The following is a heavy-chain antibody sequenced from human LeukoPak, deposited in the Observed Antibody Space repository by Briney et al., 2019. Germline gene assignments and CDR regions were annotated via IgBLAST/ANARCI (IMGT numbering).Heavy chain of an antibody. V-gene: IGHV4-59*01. CDR3: ASGGGWNDKFGY. CDR2: IYYTGST. Sequence: SETLSLTCTVSGGSISSFYWSWIRQPPGKGLEWIGYIYYTGSTNYNPSLKSRVTISVDTSKNQFSLKPSFVSAADTAVYYCASGGGWNDKFGYWGQGTLVTVSS. J-gene: IGHJ4*02. CDR1: GGSISSFY. D-gene: IGHD1-1*01.